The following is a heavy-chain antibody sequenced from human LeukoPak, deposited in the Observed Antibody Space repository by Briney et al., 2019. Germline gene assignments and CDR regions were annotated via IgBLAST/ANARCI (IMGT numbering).Heavy chain of an antibody. CDR2: INPNSGGT. CDR3: ARGKEVYYYYYGMDV. J-gene: IGHJ6*02. CDR1: GYTFTGYY. Sequence: PSASVKVSCKASGYTFTGYYMHWVRQAPGQGLEWMGRINPNSGGTNYAQKFQGRVTITADESTSTAYMELSSLRSEDTAVYYCARGKEVYYYYYGMDVWGQGTTVTVSS. V-gene: IGHV1-2*06.